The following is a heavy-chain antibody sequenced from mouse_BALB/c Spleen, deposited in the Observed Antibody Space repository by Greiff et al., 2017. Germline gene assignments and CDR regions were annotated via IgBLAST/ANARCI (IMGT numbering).Heavy chain of an antibody. V-gene: IGHV3-6*02. CDR2: ISYDGSN. Sequence: EVKLQESGPGLVKPSQSLSLTCSVTGYSITSGYYWNWIRQFPGNKLEWMGYISYDGSNNYNPSLKNRISITRDTSKNQFFLKLNSVTTEDTATYYCAREGGYYVAWFAYWGQGTLVTVSA. CDR3: AREGGYYVAWFAY. CDR1: GYSITSGYY. D-gene: IGHD2-3*01. J-gene: IGHJ3*01.